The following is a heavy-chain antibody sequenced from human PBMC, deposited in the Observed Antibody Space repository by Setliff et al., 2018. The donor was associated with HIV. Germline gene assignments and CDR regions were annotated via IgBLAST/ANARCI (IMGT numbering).Heavy chain of an antibody. CDR2: FYDGGST. CDR1: GGSISRSDYY. J-gene: IGHJ4*02. D-gene: IGHD1-1*01. CDR3: ARMDPRLTYNDY. V-gene: IGHV4-39*01. Sequence: SETLSLTCTVSGGSISRSDYYWGWIRQPPGKGLEWIGSFYDGGSTYYNPSLKSRVTISVDTSKNQFSLNLSSLTAAVTAVYYCARMDPRLTYNDYWGQGTLVTVSS.